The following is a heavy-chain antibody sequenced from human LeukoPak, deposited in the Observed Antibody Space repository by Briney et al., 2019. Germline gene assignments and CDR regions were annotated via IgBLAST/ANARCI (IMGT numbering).Heavy chain of an antibody. D-gene: IGHD3-10*01. Sequence: ASVKVSCKASGYTFTSYGISWVRQAPGQGLEWMGWINPNSGGTNYAQKFQGRVTMTRDTSISTAYMELSRLRSDDTAVYYCARDRTYYYGSGSYSWFDPWGQGTLVTVSS. V-gene: IGHV1-2*02. CDR2: INPNSGGT. J-gene: IGHJ5*02. CDR1: GYTFTSYG. CDR3: ARDRTYYYGSGSYSWFDP.